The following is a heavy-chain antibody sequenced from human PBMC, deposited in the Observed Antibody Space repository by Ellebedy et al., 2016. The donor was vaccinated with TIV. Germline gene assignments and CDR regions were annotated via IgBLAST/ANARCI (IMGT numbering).Heavy chain of an antibody. Sequence: PGGSLRPSCAASGFAASSNYMTWVRQGPGKGLEWVSVLHSDGSTYYADSVKGRFTISRHNSKNTLDLQMNSLRLEDTAVYYCARAPHDYVWPIDSWGQGTLVTVSS. CDR3: ARAPHDYVWPIDS. V-gene: IGHV3-53*04. D-gene: IGHD3-16*01. CDR1: GFAASSNY. CDR2: LHSDGST. J-gene: IGHJ4*02.